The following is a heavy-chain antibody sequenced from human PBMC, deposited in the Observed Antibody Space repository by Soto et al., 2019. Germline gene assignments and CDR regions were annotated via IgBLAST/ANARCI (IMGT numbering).Heavy chain of an antibody. CDR3: AHRVLRTVFGLVTTTAIYFDF. CDR1: GFSLTTSGVG. D-gene: IGHD3-3*01. CDR2: IYWDDDK. Sequence: QITLNESGTTLVKPTQTLTLTCTFSGFSLTTSGVGVGWIRQSPGKAPEWLALIYWDDDKRYSPSLKSRPTINKDTSKNQVVLTMANLDPADTATYYCAHRVLRTVFGLVTTTAIYFDFWGQGTPVAVSS. J-gene: IGHJ4*02. V-gene: IGHV2-5*02.